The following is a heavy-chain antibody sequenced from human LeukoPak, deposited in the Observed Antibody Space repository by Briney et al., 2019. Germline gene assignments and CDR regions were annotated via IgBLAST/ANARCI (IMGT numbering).Heavy chain of an antibody. J-gene: IGHJ4*02. Sequence: PGGSLRLSCAASGFTFTSYSMSWVRQAPGKGLEWVLGTSDRGDYTYYADSVKGRFTISRDNSKNTLYLQMNSLRAEDTALYFCAKKAQYNGNYPLDYWGQGTLVTVSS. CDR2: TSDRGDYT. D-gene: IGHD1-26*01. CDR1: GFTFTSYS. CDR3: AKKAQYNGNYPLDY. V-gene: IGHV3-23*01.